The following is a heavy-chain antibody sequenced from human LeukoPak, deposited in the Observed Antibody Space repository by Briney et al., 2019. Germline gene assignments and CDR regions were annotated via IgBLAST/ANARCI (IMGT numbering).Heavy chain of an antibody. CDR3: ARDRTGEGYYYYYYMDV. J-gene: IGHJ6*03. CDR1: GGSISSHY. D-gene: IGHD1/OR15-1a*01. CDR2: IYYSGST. Sequence: PSETLSLTCTVSGGSISSHYWSWIRQPPGKGLEWIAYIYYSGSTNYNPSLKSRVTISVDTSKNQFSLKLSSVTAADTAVYYCARDRTGEGYYYYYYMDVWGKGTTVTVSS. V-gene: IGHV4-59*11.